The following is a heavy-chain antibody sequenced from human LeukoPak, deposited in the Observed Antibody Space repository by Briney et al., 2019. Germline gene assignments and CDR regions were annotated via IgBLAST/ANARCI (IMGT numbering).Heavy chain of an antibody. CDR3: TREGFMIVVPYYYYYMGV. D-gene: IGHD3-22*01. CDR2: IRSKANSYAT. Sequence: PGGSLRLSCAASGFTFSGSAMHWVRQASGKGLEWVGRIRSKANSYATAYAASVKGRFTISRDDSKNTAYLQMNSLKTEDTAVYYCTREGFMIVVPYYYYYMGVWGKGTTVTVSS. J-gene: IGHJ6*03. V-gene: IGHV3-73*01. CDR1: GFTFSGSA.